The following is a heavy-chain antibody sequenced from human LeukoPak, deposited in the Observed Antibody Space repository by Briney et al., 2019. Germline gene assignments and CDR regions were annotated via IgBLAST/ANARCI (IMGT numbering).Heavy chain of an antibody. Sequence: GTSLRLSCAASGISFSSHGMHWVRQAPGKGLEWVAVIWYDGSNIYYADSVKGRFTISRDNSKNSLYLQMDSLRTEDTAFYYCAKEIDTLGTNAFDIWGQGTMVTVSS. J-gene: IGHJ3*02. CDR1: GISFSSHG. CDR3: AKEIDTLGTNAFDI. D-gene: IGHD2-15*01. V-gene: IGHV3-33*03. CDR2: IWYDGSNI.